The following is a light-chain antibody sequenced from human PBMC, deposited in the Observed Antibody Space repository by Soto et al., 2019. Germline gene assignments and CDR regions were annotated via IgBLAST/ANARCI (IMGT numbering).Light chain of an antibody. Sequence: QSVLTQPASVSGSPGQSITISCTGTSSDVGSYNLVSWYQQHPGKAPKLMIYEVSKRPSGVSNRFSGSKSGNTASLTISGLQAEDEADYYCCSYAGSSTFGAVVFGGGTKLTVL. CDR3: CSYAGSSTFGAVV. V-gene: IGLV2-23*02. CDR1: SSDVGSYNL. CDR2: EVS. J-gene: IGLJ2*01.